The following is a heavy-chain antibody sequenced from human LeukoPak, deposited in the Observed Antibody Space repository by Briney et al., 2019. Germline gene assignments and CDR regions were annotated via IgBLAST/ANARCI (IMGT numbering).Heavy chain of an antibody. CDR1: GGSISGYY. CDR2: VHNSGNS. Sequence: SETLSLTCTVSGGSISGYYWTWMRQPPGKGLEWIGNVHNSGNSNYNPSLKSRVTISLDTSKNQFSLKLSSVTAADTAVYYCARADGSGSYGYGMDVWGQGTTVTVSS. CDR3: ARADGSGSYGYGMDV. J-gene: IGHJ6*02. D-gene: IGHD3-10*01. V-gene: IGHV4-59*01.